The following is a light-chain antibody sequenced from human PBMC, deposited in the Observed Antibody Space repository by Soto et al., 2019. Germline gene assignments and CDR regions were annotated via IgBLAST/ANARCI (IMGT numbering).Light chain of an antibody. CDR2: RAS. Sequence: IVMTQSPATLSVSLGERDTLSCRASQSINSNLAWYQQKPGQAPRLLMFRASIRAAGFPARFSGSGSGTEFNITITSLQSDDSAVYYCQQYNNWPRATFGGGTKVDIX. CDR1: QSINSN. CDR3: QQYNNWPRAT. J-gene: IGKJ4*01. V-gene: IGKV3-15*01.